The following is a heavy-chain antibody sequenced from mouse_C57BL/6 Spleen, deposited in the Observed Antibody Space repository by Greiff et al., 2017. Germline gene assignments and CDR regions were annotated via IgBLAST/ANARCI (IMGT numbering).Heavy chain of an antibody. CDR1: GYTFTNYW. CDR2: IYPGGGYT. J-gene: IGHJ2*01. Sequence: VQLQESGAELVRPGTSVKMSCKASGYTFTNYWIGWAKQRPGHGLEWIGDIYPGGGYTNYNEKFKGKATLTADKSSSTAYMQFSSLTSEDSAIYYCARYDYDVGNYFDYWGQGTTLTVSS. V-gene: IGHV1-63*01. D-gene: IGHD2-4*01. CDR3: ARYDYDVGNYFDY.